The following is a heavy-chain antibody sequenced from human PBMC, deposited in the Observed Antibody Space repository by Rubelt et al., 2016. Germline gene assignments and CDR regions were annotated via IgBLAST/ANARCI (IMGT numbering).Heavy chain of an antibody. D-gene: IGHD3-3*01. J-gene: IGHJ4*02. CDR2: FDPENGET. V-gene: IGHV1-24*01. Sequence: QVQLVQSGAEVKTPGASVKVSCTVSGYTLTDLSMHWVRQAPGKGLEWMGGFDPENGETIYAQKFQGIVTMTEDTSTDTAYMERSSLRSEDTAVYYCATIGLEWLLEDYWGQGTLVTVSS. CDR3: ATIGLEWLLEDY. CDR1: GYTLTDLS.